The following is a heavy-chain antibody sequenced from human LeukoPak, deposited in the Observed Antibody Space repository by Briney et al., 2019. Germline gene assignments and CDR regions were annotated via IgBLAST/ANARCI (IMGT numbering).Heavy chain of an antibody. CDR1: GDSINSFY. D-gene: IGHD3-9*01. Sequence: SSETLSLTCTVSGDSINSFYWSWIRQPSGKGLEWIGYIYYGGSTNYNPSLRSRVTISVDTSKNQFSLKLSSVTAADTAVYYCARSKRDIYDVLTGYYGVGYYGMDVWGQGTTVTVSS. J-gene: IGHJ6*02. CDR3: ARSKRDIYDVLTGYYGVGYYGMDV. V-gene: IGHV4-59*01. CDR2: IYYGGST.